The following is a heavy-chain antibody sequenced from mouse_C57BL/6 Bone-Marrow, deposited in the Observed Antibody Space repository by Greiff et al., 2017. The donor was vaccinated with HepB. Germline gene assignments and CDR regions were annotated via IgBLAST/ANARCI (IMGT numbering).Heavy chain of an antibody. D-gene: IGHD2-14*01. J-gene: IGHJ2*01. CDR3: ARDEGRQGY. V-gene: IGHV7-1*01. CDR1: GFTFSDFY. CDR2: SRNKANDYTT. Sequence: EVKLVESGGGLVQSGRSLRLSCATSGFTFSDFYMEWVRQAPGKGLEWIAASRNKANDYTTEYSASVKGRFIVSRDTSQSILYLQMNALRAEDTAIYYCARDEGRQGYWGQGTTLTVSS.